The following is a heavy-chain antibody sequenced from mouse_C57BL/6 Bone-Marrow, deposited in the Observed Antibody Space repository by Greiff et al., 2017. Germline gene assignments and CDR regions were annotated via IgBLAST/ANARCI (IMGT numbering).Heavy chain of an antibody. D-gene: IGHD2-5*01. CDR1: GYSFTDYN. Sequence: VQLQQSGPGLVKPGASVKISCKASGYSFTDYNMNWVKQSNGKSLEWIGVINPNYGTTSYNQKFKGKATLTVDQSSSTAYMQLNSLTSEDSAVYYCARTLYPLYSNLGGYFDVWGTGTTVTVSS. J-gene: IGHJ1*03. CDR2: INPNYGTT. V-gene: IGHV1-39*01. CDR3: ARTLYPLYSNLGGYFDV.